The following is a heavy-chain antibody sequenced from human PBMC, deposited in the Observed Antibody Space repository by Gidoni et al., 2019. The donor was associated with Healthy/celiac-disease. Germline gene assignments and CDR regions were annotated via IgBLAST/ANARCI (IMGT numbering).Heavy chain of an antibody. CDR2: IFSNDEK. J-gene: IGHJ6*02. Sequence: QVTLKESGPVLVKPTETLTLTCTVSGFSLSNARMGVSWIRQPPGKALEWLAHIFSNDEKSYSTSLKSRLTISKDTSKSQVVLTMTNMDPVDTATYYCARDFYGSGSYYNNHPNYYYYYGMDVWGQGTTVTVSS. V-gene: IGHV2-26*01. CDR3: ARDFYGSGSYYNNHPNYYYYYGMDV. CDR1: GFSLSNARMG. D-gene: IGHD3-10*01.